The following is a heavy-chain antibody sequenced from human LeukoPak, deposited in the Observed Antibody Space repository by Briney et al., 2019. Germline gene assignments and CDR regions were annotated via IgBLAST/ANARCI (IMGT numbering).Heavy chain of an antibody. J-gene: IGHJ3*02. CDR3: ARLRVAAAGTDAFDI. CDR2: IYPGDSDT. V-gene: IGHV5-51*01. Sequence: GESLKISCKGSGYSFTSYRIGWVRQMPGKGLEWMGIIYPGDSDTRYSPSFQCQVTISADKSISTAYLQWSSLKASDTAMYYCARLRVAAAGTDAFDIWGQGTMVTVSS. CDR1: GYSFTSYR. D-gene: IGHD6-13*01.